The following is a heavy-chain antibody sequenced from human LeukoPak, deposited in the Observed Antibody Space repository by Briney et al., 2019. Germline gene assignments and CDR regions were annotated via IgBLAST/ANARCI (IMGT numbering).Heavy chain of an antibody. CDR1: GGSISSYY. D-gene: IGHD2-21*02. Sequence: SETLSLTCTVSGGSISSYYWSWIRQPPGKGLEWIGYIYYSGSTNYNPSLKSRVTISVGTSKNQFSLKLSSVTAADTAVYYCARHVYGPHSGTYCGGDCYSLLVFDYWGQGTLVTVSS. CDR2: IYYSGST. J-gene: IGHJ4*02. CDR3: ARHVYGPHSGTYCGGDCYSLLVFDY. V-gene: IGHV4-59*08.